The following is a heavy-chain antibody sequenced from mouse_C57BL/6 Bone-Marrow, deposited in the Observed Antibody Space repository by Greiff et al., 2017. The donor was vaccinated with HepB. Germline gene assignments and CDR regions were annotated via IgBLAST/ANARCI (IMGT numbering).Heavy chain of an antibody. D-gene: IGHD2-4*01. Sequence: EVKVEESGGGLVQPGGSMKLSCAASGFTFSDYRMDWVHHSTENGLEWVAEIRNKASNYATYYVESVNGRFTISRDDSKSSVYLQMNSLRAEDTGIYYCTGFYDYDGAWFAYWGQGTLVTVSA. CDR1: GFTFSDYR. CDR3: TGFYDYDGAWFAY. J-gene: IGHJ3*01. CDR2: IRNKASNYAT. V-gene: IGHV6-5*01.